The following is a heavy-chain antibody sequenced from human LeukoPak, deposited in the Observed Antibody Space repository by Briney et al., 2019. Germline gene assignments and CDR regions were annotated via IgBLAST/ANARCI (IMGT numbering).Heavy chain of an antibody. Sequence: GGPLRLSCAASGFTFSSYAMSWVRQAQGKGLEWGSAISGGGGSTYYADSVKGRFTISRDNSKNTLYLQMNSLRAEDTAVYYCAKFRITGTGDWFDPWGQGTLVTVSS. D-gene: IGHD1-7*01. CDR1: GFTFSSYA. J-gene: IGHJ5*02. V-gene: IGHV3-23*01. CDR3: AKFRITGTGDWFDP. CDR2: ISGGGGST.